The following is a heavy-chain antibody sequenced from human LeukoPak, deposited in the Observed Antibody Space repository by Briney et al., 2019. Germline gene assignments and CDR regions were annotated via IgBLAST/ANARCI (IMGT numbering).Heavy chain of an antibody. CDR1: GYTFTGCC. CDR3: ARDRSANDYGDYSFDY. V-gene: IGHV1-2*02. J-gene: IGHJ4*02. D-gene: IGHD4-17*01. Sequence: ASVKASCKASGYTFTGCCMHWVRQAPGQGLEWVGWINPNNGGTNYAQKFQGRVTMTRDTSISTAYMEVNRLRSNDTAVYYSARDRSANDYGDYSFDYWGQGTLVTVSS. CDR2: INPNNGGT.